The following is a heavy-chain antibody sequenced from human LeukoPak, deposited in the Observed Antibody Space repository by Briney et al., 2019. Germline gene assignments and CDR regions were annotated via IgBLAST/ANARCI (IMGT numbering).Heavy chain of an antibody. CDR2: ISGDGSST. Sequence: GGSLRLSCAASGFTVSSSYMSWVRQAPGKGLVWVSRISGDGSSTRYADSVKGRFTISRDNAKNTLFLQMNSLRAEDTAVYYCARDNNWNYPDYWGQGTLVTVSS. CDR3: ARDNNWNYPDY. D-gene: IGHD1-7*01. J-gene: IGHJ4*02. V-gene: IGHV3-74*01. CDR1: GFTVSSSY.